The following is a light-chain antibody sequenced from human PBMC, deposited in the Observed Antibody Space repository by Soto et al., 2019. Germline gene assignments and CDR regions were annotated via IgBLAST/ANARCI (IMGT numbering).Light chain of an antibody. J-gene: IGKJ4*01. CDR3: QKSYSTPVT. V-gene: IGKV1-39*01. CDR2: AAS. CDR1: QSISSY. Sequence: DIQMTQSPSSLSASVGDRVTITCRASQSISSYLNWYQQKPGKAPKLLIYAASSLQSGVPSRFSGSGSGTDFPLTISSLQPEDFATYYCQKSYSTPVTFGGGTKVEIK.